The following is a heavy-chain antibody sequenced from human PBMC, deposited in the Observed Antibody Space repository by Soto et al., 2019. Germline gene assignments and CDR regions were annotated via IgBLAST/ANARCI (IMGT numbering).Heavy chain of an antibody. CDR1: GFTFSSYA. J-gene: IGHJ6*02. D-gene: IGHD5-12*01. CDR2: ISGSGGST. Sequence: EVQLLESGGGLAQPGGSLRLSCAASGFTFSSYAVSWVRQAPGKGLEWVSAISGSGGSTYYVAAVMGRLTISRDNSKNTLYLQMNSPRAEDTAVYYCAKDDSGYEFSHKYGMDVWGQGTTVTVSS. CDR3: AKDDSGYEFSHKYGMDV. V-gene: IGHV3-23*01.